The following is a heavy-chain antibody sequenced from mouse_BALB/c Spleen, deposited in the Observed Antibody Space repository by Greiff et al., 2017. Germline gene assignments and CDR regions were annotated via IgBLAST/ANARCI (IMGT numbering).Heavy chain of an antibody. CDR2: ISSGSSTI. CDR3: ARWDGYYWYFDV. J-gene: IGHJ1*01. Sequence: EVQRVESGGGLVQPGGSRKLSCAASGFTFSSFGMHWVRQAPEKGLEWVAYISSGSSTIYYADTVKGRFTISRDNPKNTLFLQMTSLRSEDTAMYYCARWDGYYWYFDVWGAGTTVTVSS. CDR1: GFTFSSFG. D-gene: IGHD2-3*01. V-gene: IGHV5-17*02.